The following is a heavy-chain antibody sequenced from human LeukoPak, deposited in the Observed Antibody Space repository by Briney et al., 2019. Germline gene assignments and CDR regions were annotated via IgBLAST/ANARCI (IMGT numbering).Heavy chain of an antibody. CDR1: GFTFSSHG. Sequence: PGGTLRLSCAASGFTFSSHGMSWVRQAPGKGLEWVSTISGSGDNTYYADSVKGRFTISRDNSKNTLYLQMNSLRAEDTAVYYCARDLSSGSGSNYYYYYMDVWGKGTTVTISS. CDR3: ARDLSSGSGSNYYYYYMDV. J-gene: IGHJ6*03. D-gene: IGHD3-10*01. V-gene: IGHV3-23*01. CDR2: ISGSGDNT.